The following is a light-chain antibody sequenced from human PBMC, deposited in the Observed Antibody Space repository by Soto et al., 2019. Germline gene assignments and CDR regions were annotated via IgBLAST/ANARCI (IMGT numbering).Light chain of an antibody. V-gene: IGLV2-14*01. CDR3: SSYTSSSSRV. J-gene: IGLJ3*02. CDR1: SSDVGGYNY. Sequence: QSALTQPASVYGSPRQSITISCTGTSSDVGGYNYVSWYQQHPGKAPKLMIYDVSNRPSWVSNRFSGSKSGNTASLTISGLQAEDEADYYCSSYTSSSSRVFGGGTQLTVL. CDR2: DVS.